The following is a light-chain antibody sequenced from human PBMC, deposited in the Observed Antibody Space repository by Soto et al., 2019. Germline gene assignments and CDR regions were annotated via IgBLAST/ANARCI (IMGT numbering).Light chain of an antibody. CDR3: ASYAGTSKV. Sequence: QSALTQPPSASESPGQSVAISCTGTSSDIGGYDSVSWYQQYPGEVPRLLISDVSERPSGVPDRFSGSKSGNTASLTISGLQAEDEADYYCASYAGTSKVFGTGTKLTVL. CDR1: SSDIGGYDS. V-gene: IGLV2-8*01. CDR2: DVS. J-gene: IGLJ1*01.